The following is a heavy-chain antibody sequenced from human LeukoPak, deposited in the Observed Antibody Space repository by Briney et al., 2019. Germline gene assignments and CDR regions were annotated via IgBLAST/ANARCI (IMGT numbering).Heavy chain of an antibody. D-gene: IGHD4-17*01. V-gene: IGHV4-34*01. J-gene: IGHJ4*02. CDR2: INHSGST. CDR3: ARVKGPYGDYSDY. CDR1: GFTFSSYA. Sequence: GSLRLSCAASGFTFSSYAMSWVRQPPGKGLEWIGEINHSGSTNYNPSLKSRVTISVDTSKNQFSLKLSSVTAADTAVYYCARVKGPYGDYSDYWGQGTLVTVSS.